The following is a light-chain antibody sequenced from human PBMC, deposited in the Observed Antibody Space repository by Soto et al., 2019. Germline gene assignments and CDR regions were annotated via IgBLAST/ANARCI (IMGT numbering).Light chain of an antibody. V-gene: IGKV3-20*01. Sequence: EIVLTQSPGTLSLSPGERATLSCRASQSVTSNYLAWYQQKPGQPPKLLIFGPSSRATGIPDRFSGSGSGTDFTLTISRLEPEDFAVYYCQQFGGSPPVTFGGGTKVEI. CDR1: QSVTSNY. J-gene: IGKJ4*01. CDR3: QQFGGSPPVT. CDR2: GPS.